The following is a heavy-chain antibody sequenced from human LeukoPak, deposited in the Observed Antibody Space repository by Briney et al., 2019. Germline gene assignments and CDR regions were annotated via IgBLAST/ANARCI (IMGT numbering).Heavy chain of an antibody. Sequence: GASVKVSCTASGGTFSSYAISWVRQAPGQGLEWMGGIIPIFGTANYAQKFQGRVTITADESTSTAYMELSSLRSENTAVYYCARARQAGYYHDSSGYAETHDAFDIWGQGTMVTVSS. J-gene: IGHJ3*02. CDR2: IIPIFGTA. CDR3: ARARQAGYYHDSSGYAETHDAFDI. CDR1: GGTFSSYA. D-gene: IGHD3-22*01. V-gene: IGHV1-69*13.